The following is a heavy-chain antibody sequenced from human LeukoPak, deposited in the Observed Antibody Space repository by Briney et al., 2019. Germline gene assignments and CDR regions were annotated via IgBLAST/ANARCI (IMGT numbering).Heavy chain of an antibody. Sequence: KSGGSLRLSCAASGFNFGGHYMSWVRHSPGRGPEWISYISANGDDIAYADSVKGRFTISRDNAKNSLRLQMNSLRVEDTAVYHCVRHAGRAGGQWGQGTLIAVSS. CDR1: GFNFGGHY. J-gene: IGHJ4*02. D-gene: IGHD3-10*01. V-gene: IGHV3-11*01. CDR2: ISANGDDI. CDR3: VRHAGRAGGQ.